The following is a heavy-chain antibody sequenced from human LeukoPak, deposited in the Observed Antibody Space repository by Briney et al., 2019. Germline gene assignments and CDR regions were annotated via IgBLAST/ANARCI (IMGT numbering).Heavy chain of an antibody. CDR2: IYPSGGGT. V-gene: IGHV1-46*01. D-gene: IGHD3-22*01. CDR3: ARAYSGYSIDL. Sequence: GASVKVSCKASGYTFTSYYMHWVRQAPGHGLVWVGIIYPSGGGTSYAQKFQGRVTMTRDTSTSTVYMELSSLTSEDTAVYYCARAYSGYSIDLWGQGTLVTVSS. CDR1: GYTFTSYY. J-gene: IGHJ5*02.